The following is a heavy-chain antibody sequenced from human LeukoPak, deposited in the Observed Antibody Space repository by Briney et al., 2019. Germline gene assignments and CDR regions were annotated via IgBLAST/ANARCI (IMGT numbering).Heavy chain of an antibody. Sequence: ASVKVSCKASGYTFTGYYMHWVRQAPGQGLEWMGWINPNSGGTNYAQKFQGWVTMTRDTSISTAYMELSRLRSDDTAVYYCARGMEYSGYDAPGYWGQGTLVTVSS. D-gene: IGHD5-12*01. V-gene: IGHV1-2*04. CDR1: GYTFTGYY. CDR3: ARGMEYSGYDAPGY. CDR2: INPNSGGT. J-gene: IGHJ4*02.